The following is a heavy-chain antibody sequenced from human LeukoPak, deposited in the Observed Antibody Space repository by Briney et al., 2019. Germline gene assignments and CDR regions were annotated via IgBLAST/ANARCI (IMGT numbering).Heavy chain of an antibody. Sequence: GGSLRLSCAASGFTFRNYVIHWVRQAPGKGLEWVAVTSSDLNVKLYADSVKGRFTISRDDATNTLFLQMNSLRAEDTAVYYCATSGIGHYYFDFWGQGALVTVSS. CDR3: ATSGIGHYYFDF. J-gene: IGHJ4*02. D-gene: IGHD3-3*01. CDR1: GFTFRNYV. CDR2: TSSDLNVK. V-gene: IGHV3-30-3*01.